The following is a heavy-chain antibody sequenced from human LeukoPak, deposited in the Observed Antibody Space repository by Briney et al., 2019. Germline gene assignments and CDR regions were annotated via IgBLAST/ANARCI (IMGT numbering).Heavy chain of an antibody. CDR2: ISGNGDTT. J-gene: IGHJ2*01. Sequence: GGSLRLSCAASGFTFSRYAMTWARQAPGKGLQWVSPISGNGDTTYYADSVKGRFTISRDNSKNTLYLQMNSLRAEDTAVYYCARGPHDRGYWYFDLWGRGTLVIVSS. CDR3: ARGPHDRGYWYFDL. V-gene: IGHV3-23*01. CDR1: GFTFSRYA.